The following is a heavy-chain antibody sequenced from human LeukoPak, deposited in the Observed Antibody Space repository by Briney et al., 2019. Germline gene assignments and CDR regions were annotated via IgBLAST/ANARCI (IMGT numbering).Heavy chain of an antibody. CDR1: GGSISTYY. CDR2: IYYTGST. J-gene: IGHJ6*02. CDR3: ARHSPEYNYAMDV. V-gene: IGHV4-59*08. Sequence: PSETLSLTRTVSGGSISTYYWSWIRQPPGKGLEWIASIYYTGSTNYNPSLKSRVTISVDTSKNQFSLKLNSVTAADAAVYYCARHSPEYNYAMDVWGQGTTVTVSS.